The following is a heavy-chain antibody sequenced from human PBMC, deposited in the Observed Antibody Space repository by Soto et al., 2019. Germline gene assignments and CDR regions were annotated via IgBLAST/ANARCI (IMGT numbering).Heavy chain of an antibody. CDR1: GGSISSSNW. V-gene: IGHV4-4*02. CDR3: ARDSEGYYYGMDV. Sequence: PSETLSLTCAVSGGSISSSNWWSWVRQPPGKGLEWIGEIYHSGSTNYNPSLKSRVTISVDKSKNQFSLKLSSVTAADTAVYYCARDSEGYYYGMDVWGQGTTVTVSS. D-gene: IGHD3-10*01. CDR2: IYHSGST. J-gene: IGHJ6*02.